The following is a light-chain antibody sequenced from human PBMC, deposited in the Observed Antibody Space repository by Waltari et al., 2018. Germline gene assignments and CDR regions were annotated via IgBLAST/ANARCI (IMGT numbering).Light chain of an antibody. CDR3: QQSKITPWT. CDR2: AAS. Sequence: EIQMTQSHSSLSASVGDTVTITCRASQSIGTYVNCYQHKPGKAPKVLIYAASSLHSGVPARFSGSASGTDFTLTIISLQPDDFGTYYCQQSKITPWTFGQGTKVEIK. J-gene: IGKJ1*01. CDR1: QSIGTY. V-gene: IGKV1-39*01.